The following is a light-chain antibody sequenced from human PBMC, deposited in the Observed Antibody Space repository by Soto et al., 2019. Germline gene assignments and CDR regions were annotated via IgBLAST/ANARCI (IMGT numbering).Light chain of an antibody. CDR1: ESISAN. Sequence: EIVLTQSPATLSVSPGERATLSCKSSESISANLAWYQQKPGQAPRLLIYGAFTRATGIPVRFSGSGSGTDFTLTISNVQSEDFALYHWLQYDNWPPITFAQGTRLEIK. J-gene: IGKJ5*01. CDR2: GAF. CDR3: LQYDNWPPIT. V-gene: IGKV3-15*01.